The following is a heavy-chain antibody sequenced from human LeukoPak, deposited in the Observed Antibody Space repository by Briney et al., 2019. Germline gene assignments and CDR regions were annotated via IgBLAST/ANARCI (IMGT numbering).Heavy chain of an antibody. Sequence: GGSLRLSCAASGFTFSSYAMSWVRQAPGKGLEWVSAISGSGGSTYYADPVKGRFTISRDNSKNTLYLQMNSLRAEDTAVYYCAKGDIVVVPAAINQYYYYYYMDVWGKGTTVTVSS. CDR3: AKGDIVVVPAAINQYYYYYYMDV. V-gene: IGHV3-23*01. CDR1: GFTFSSYA. CDR2: ISGSGGST. J-gene: IGHJ6*03. D-gene: IGHD2-2*02.